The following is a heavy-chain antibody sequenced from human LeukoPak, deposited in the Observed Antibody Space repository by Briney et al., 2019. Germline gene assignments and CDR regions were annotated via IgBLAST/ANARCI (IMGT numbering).Heavy chain of an antibody. Sequence: SETLSLTCTVSGGSISSYYWSWIRQPPGKGLEWIGYIYYSGSTNYNPSLKSRVTISVDTSKNQFSLKLSSVTAADTAVYYCAGAQRGAQLWLQSWGQGTLVTVSS. J-gene: IGHJ4*02. D-gene: IGHD5-18*01. CDR1: GGSISSYY. CDR3: AGAQRGAQLWLQS. CDR2: IYYSGST. V-gene: IGHV4-59*01.